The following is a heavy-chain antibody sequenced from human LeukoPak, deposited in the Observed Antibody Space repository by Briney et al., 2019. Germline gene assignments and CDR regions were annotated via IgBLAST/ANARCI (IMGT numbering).Heavy chain of an antibody. CDR3: AREGPAAASDY. J-gene: IGHJ4*02. Sequence: EASVKVSCKASGYTFTSYAMNWVRQAPGQGLEWMGWINTNTGNPTYAQGFTGRFVFSLDTSVSTAYLRISSLKAEDTAVYYCAREGPAAASDYWGQGTLVTVSS. D-gene: IGHD6-13*01. V-gene: IGHV7-4-1*02. CDR2: INTNTGNP. CDR1: GYTFTSYA.